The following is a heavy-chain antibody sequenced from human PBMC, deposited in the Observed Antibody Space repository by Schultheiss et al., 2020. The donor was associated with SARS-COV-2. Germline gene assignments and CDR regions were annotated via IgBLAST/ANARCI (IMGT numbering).Heavy chain of an antibody. V-gene: IGHV3-23*01. CDR1: GFTFSNYA. CDR3: ARAAVILWFRMDV. CDR2: ISGSGGST. J-gene: IGHJ6*02. Sequence: GGSLRLSCAASGFTFSNYAINWVRQAPGKGLEWVSAISGSGGSTYYADSVQGRFTISRDNSKNTLYLQMNSLRAEDTAVYYCARAAVILWFRMDVWGQGTTVTVSS. D-gene: IGHD3-10*01.